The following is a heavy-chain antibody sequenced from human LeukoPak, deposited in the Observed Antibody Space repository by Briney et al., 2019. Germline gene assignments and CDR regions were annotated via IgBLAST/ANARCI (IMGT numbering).Heavy chain of an antibody. D-gene: IGHD3-22*01. CDR3: ARVAGYYYDSSGYKKNRNWFDP. CDR2: IIPIFGTA. J-gene: IGHJ5*02. V-gene: IGHV1-69*05. CDR1: GGTFSSYA. Sequence: SVKVSCKASGGTFSSYAISWVRQAPGQGLEWMGGIIPIFGTANYAQKLQGRVTITTDEPTSTAYMELSSLRSEDTAVYYCARVAGYYYDSSGYKKNRNWFDPWGQGTLVTVSS.